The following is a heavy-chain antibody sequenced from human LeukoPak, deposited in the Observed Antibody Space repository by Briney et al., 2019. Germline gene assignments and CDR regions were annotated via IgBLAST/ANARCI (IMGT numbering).Heavy chain of an antibody. D-gene: IGHD3-3*01. Sequence: PSETLSLTCTVSGGSISSYYWSWIRQPPGKGLEWIGYIYYSGSTYYNPSLKSRVTISVDTSKNQFSLKLSSVTAADTAVYYCARDLRDFWGGSWFDPWGQGTLVTVSS. V-gene: IGHV4-59*12. CDR2: IYYSGST. CDR1: GGSISSYY. J-gene: IGHJ5*02. CDR3: ARDLRDFWGGSWFDP.